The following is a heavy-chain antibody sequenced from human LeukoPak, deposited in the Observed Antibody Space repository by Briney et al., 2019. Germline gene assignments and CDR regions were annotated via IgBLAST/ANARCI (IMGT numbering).Heavy chain of an antibody. CDR3: ARVSGSMVRGVNGFYYYYYMDV. V-gene: IGHV3-7*01. Sequence: PGGSLRLSCAAAGFNFNSHWMNWVRQAPGKGLEWVANIKYDGSEIYYVDSVKGRFTISRDSANHSLYLQMTSLRAEDTAVYYCARVSGSMVRGVNGFYYYYYMDVWGTGTTVTVSS. J-gene: IGHJ6*03. D-gene: IGHD3-10*01. CDR2: IKYDGSEI. CDR1: GFNFNSHW.